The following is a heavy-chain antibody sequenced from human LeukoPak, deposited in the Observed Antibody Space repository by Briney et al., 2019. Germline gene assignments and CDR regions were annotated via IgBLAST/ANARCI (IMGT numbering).Heavy chain of an antibody. CDR3: ARGLYGSDSY. J-gene: IGHJ4*02. D-gene: IGHD6-19*01. V-gene: IGHV4-4*02. Sequence: PSETLSLTCAVSGASVSSSNWWVWVRQPPKKGLEWIGEIHHSGSTNYNPSLKSRVTMSVDTPKSQISLRLSSVTAADTAVYYCARGLYGSDSYWGQGNLVTVSS. CDR1: GASVSSSNW. CDR2: IHHSGST.